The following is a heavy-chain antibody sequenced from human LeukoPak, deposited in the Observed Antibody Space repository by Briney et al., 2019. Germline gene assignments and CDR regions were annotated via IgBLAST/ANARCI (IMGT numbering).Heavy chain of an antibody. V-gene: IGHV3-21*01. CDR3: ASNSGGVGANLGDY. CDR1: GFTFSSYS. CDR2: ISSSLSYT. Sequence: GGSLTLSCAACGFTFSSYSMIWLRQAPGKGLEWVSSISSSLSYTYNADSVKARFTISSDNAKNTLFLQMNSLRAEDRAGYYCASNSGGVGANLGDYWGQGTLVTVSS. J-gene: IGHJ4*02. D-gene: IGHD1-26*01.